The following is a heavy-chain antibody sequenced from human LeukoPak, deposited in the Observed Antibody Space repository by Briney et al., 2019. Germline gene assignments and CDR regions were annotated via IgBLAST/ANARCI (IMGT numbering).Heavy chain of an antibody. D-gene: IGHD1-26*01. CDR2: ISSSSSYI. J-gene: IGHJ4*02. CDR1: GFTFSTYS. V-gene: IGHV3-21*01. Sequence: GGSLRLSCAASGFTFSTYSMNWVRQAPGKGLEWVSSISSSSSYIYYADSLKGRFTISRDNAKNSLYLQMNSLRAEDTAVYYCARARKWELSPHYFDYWGQGTLVTVSS. CDR3: ARARKWELSPHYFDY.